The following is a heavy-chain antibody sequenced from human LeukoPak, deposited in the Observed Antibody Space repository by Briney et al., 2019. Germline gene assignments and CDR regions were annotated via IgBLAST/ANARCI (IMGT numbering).Heavy chain of an antibody. Sequence: GSLRLSCAASGFTFNSYDMNWVRQAPGKGLEWVSYTPSSGITVYYADSVKGRFTISRDNAKNSLSLQVNSLRAEDTALYYCARDYCSNGVCWAFDIRGQGVMVTVAS. D-gene: IGHD2-8*01. CDR1: GFTFNSYD. CDR2: TPSSGITV. CDR3: ARDYCSNGVCWAFDI. V-gene: IGHV3-48*03. J-gene: IGHJ3*02.